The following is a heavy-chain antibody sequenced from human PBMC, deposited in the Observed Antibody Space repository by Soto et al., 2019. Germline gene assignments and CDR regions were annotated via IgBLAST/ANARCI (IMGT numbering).Heavy chain of an antibody. D-gene: IGHD6-19*01. CDR1: GYTFTSYG. CDR3: ERDSSGRANFDY. Sequence: QVQLVQSGGEVKKPGASVKVSCKASGYTFTSYGISWVRQAPGQGLEWMGWTSAYMVTNYAQKFQGRVTMTTDTSTSTAYMELRSLRSDDTAVYYCERDSSGRANFDYWGQGTLVTVSS. J-gene: IGHJ4*02. V-gene: IGHV1-18*01. CDR2: TSAYMVT.